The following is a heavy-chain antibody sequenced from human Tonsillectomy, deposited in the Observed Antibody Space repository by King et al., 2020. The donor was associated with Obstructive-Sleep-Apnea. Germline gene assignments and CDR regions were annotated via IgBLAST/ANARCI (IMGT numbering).Heavy chain of an antibody. CDR2: IHYSGGT. CDR3: ARDQGSSGWYAPFDY. CDR1: GGSISSHY. J-gene: IGHJ4*02. Sequence: VPLQESGPGLVKPSETLSLTCTVSGGSISSHYWTWLRQPPGKGLEWIGYIHYSGGTNYNPSLESRVTISVDTPKNQFSLKLTSVTAADTAVYYCARDQGSSGWYAPFDYWGQGTLVTVSS. D-gene: IGHD6-19*01. V-gene: IGHV4-59*11.